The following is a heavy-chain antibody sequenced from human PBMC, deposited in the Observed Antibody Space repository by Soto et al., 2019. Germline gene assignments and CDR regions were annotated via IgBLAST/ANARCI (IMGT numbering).Heavy chain of an antibody. CDR2: ISYDGSNK. CDR1: GFTFSSYG. Sequence: QVQLVESGGGVVQPGRSLRLSCAASGFTFSSYGMHWVRQAPGKGLEWVAVISYDGSNKYYADSVKGRFTIARDNSKNTLYLQMNCLRAEDTALYYCAKDPKPLYYYDSSVGRDVWGQGTTVTVSS. CDR3: AKDPKPLYYYDSSVGRDV. D-gene: IGHD3-22*01. V-gene: IGHV3-30*18. J-gene: IGHJ6*02.